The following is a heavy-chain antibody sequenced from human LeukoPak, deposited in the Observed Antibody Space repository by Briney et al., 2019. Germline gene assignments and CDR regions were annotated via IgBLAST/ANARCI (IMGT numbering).Heavy chain of an antibody. D-gene: IGHD3-9*01. CDR3: ARGSILTGAKGAFDI. J-gene: IGHJ3*02. CDR2: INPNSGDT. Sequence: ASVKVSCKASGYTFTGYYMHWVRQAPGQGLEWMAWINPNSGDTKYAQQFQDRVTVTRDTSINAAYMELSRLRSDDTAIYYCARGSILTGAKGAFDIWGQGTMVTVSS. CDR1: GYTFTGYY. V-gene: IGHV1-2*02.